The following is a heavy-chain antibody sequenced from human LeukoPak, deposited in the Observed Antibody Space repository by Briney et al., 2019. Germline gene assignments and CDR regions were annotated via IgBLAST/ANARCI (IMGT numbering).Heavy chain of an antibody. V-gene: IGHV3-23*01. J-gene: IGHJ2*01. Sequence: AGSLRLTCAVSGFTFSSYAMSWVRQAPGKGLEWVSAISGSGGSTYYADSVKGRFTISSDNSKNTLYLQMNSLRADGAAVYYCAIDISGDYYPWYFDLWGRGTLVTVSS. CDR3: AIDISGDYYPWYFDL. CDR1: GFTFSSYA. D-gene: IGHD4-17*01. CDR2: ISGSGGST.